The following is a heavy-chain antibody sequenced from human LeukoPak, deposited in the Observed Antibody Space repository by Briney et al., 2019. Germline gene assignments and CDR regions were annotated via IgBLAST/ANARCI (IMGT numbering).Heavy chain of an antibody. Sequence: GGSLRLSCAASGFTFSSHAMSWVRQAPGKGLEWVSAISGSGGSTYYADSVKGRFTISRDNSKNTLYLQMNSLRAEDTAVYYCAKDFGYYYDSSGYYYIGLTYYFDYWGQGTLVTVSS. CDR2: ISGSGGST. J-gene: IGHJ4*02. D-gene: IGHD3-22*01. CDR3: AKDFGYYYDSSGYYYIGLTYYFDY. V-gene: IGHV3-23*01. CDR1: GFTFSSHA.